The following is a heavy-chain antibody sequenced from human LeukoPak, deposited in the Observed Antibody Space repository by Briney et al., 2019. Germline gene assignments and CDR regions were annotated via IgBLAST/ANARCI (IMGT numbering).Heavy chain of an antibody. CDR2: IRQDGSEK. J-gene: IGHJ4*02. V-gene: IGHV3-7*03. CDR3: ARVGQLRHYYFDY. Sequence: GGSLRLSCAASGFTFSSYWMSWVRQAPGKGLEWVANIRQDGSEKYYVDSVKGRFTISRDNAENSLYLQMNSLRAEDTAVYYCARVGQLRHYYFDYWGQGTLVTVSS. CDR1: GFTFSSYW. D-gene: IGHD2-2*01.